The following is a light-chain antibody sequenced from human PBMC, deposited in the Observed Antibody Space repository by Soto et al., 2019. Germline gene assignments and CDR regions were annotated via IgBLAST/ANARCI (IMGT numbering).Light chain of an antibody. Sequence: EIVLTQSPGTLSLSPGERATLSCRASQSVSSSYLAWYQQKPGQAPRLLIYGASSRATGIPDRFSGSGSGTDFTLTISSLEPEDFAVYYCQQYGSSPSTFGQGTGLEIK. J-gene: IGKJ5*01. V-gene: IGKV3-20*01. CDR2: GAS. CDR1: QSVSSSY. CDR3: QQYGSSPST.